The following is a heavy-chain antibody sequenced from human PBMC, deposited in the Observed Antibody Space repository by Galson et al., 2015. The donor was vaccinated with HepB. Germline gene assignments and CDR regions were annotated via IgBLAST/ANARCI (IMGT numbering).Heavy chain of an antibody. V-gene: IGHV1-2*06. CDR3: ARDPQYGGYVGFDY. CDR1: GYTFTGYY. CDR2: INPNSGGT. Sequence: SVKVSCKASGYTFTGYYMHWVRQAPGQGLEWMGRINPNSGGTNYAQKFQGRVTMTRDTSISTAYMELSRLRTDDTAVYYCARDPQYGGYVGFDYWGQGTLVTVSS. J-gene: IGHJ4*02. D-gene: IGHD5-12*01.